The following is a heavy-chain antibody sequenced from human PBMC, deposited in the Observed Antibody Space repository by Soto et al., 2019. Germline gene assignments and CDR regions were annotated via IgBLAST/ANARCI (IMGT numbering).Heavy chain of an antibody. CDR2: FRSGGDDDTT. Sequence: XGSLRLSFAASGFTFSSYSMSWVRQAPGKGLDWVSGFRSGGDDDTTYYADSVRGRFTISRDNSKNTLYLQMNSLRAEDTAVYYCARDYYENRGMDVWGQGTTVTVSS. CDR1: GFTFSSYS. D-gene: IGHD3-22*01. J-gene: IGHJ6*02. V-gene: IGHV3-23*01. CDR3: ARDYYENRGMDV.